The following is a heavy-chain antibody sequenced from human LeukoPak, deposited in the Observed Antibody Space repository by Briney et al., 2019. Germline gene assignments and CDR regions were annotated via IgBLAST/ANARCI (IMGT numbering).Heavy chain of an antibody. D-gene: IGHD3-22*01. CDR1: GYTFTSYG. CDR2: ISAYNGNT. V-gene: IGHV1-18*01. CDR3: ARMSYYDRRGDNWFDP. Sequence: ASVKVSCKASGYTFTSYGISWVRQAPGQGLEWMGWISAYNGNTNYAQKLQVRVTMTTDTSTSTAYMELSSLRSEDTAVYYCARMSYYDRRGDNWFDPWGQGTLVIVSS. J-gene: IGHJ5*02.